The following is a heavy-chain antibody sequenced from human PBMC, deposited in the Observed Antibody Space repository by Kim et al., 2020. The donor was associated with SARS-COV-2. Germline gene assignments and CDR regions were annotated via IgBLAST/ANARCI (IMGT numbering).Heavy chain of an antibody. V-gene: IGHV3-33*01. CDR3: ARDQGGGLMWQLAGDAFDI. D-gene: IGHD6-6*01. CDR2: IWYDGSNK. J-gene: IGHJ3*02. CDR1: GFTFSSYG. Sequence: GGSLRLSCAASGFTFSSYGMHWVRQAPGKGLEWVAVIWYDGSNKYYADSVKGRFTISRDNSKNTLYLQMNSLRAEDTAVYYCARDQGGGLMWQLAGDAFDIWGQGTMVTVSS.